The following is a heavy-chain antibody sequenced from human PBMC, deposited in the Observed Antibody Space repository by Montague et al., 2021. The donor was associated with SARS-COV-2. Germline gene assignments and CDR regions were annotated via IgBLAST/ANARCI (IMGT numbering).Heavy chain of an antibody. D-gene: IGHD3-10*01. J-gene: IGHJ6*03. CDR3: ARLRDGVVPSPILGVGPYYSYYCMDV. Sequence: SQTLSLTCAVHGGSFSTYSWNWIRQPPGKGLEWIGEIHHGGSTNYNLSLKSRVTISADTSKNQFSLKLTSVAAADTAVYYCARLRDGVVPSPILGVGPYYSYYCMDVWGRGTTVTVSS. CDR2: IHHGGST. V-gene: IGHV4-34*01. CDR1: GGSFSTYS.